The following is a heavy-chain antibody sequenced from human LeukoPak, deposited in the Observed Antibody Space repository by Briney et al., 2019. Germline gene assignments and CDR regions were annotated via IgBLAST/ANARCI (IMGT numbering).Heavy chain of an antibody. CDR1: GFTFSTYW. Sequence: GGSLRLSCAASGFTFSTYWMHWVRQAPGTGLVWVSRIKSDGSNSNYADCAKGRFTISRDNAKNTLYLQMNSLRAEDTAVYHCVRVGGRSSIGGDCWGQGTLVTVSS. V-gene: IGHV3-74*01. CDR3: VRVGGRSSIGGDC. D-gene: IGHD3-10*01. CDR2: IKSDGSNS. J-gene: IGHJ4*02.